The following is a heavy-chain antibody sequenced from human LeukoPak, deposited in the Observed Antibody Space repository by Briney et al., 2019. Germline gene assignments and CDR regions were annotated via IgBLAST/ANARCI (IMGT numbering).Heavy chain of an antibody. CDR2: INSDGSST. CDR3: ARDLRMGYYGSGSCFDY. V-gene: IGHV3-74*01. Sequence: GGSLRLSCAASGFTFSSYWMHWVRQAPGKGLVWVSRINSDGSSTSYADSVKGRFTISRDKAKNTLYLQMNSLRAEDTAVYYCARDLRMGYYGSGSCFDYWGQGTQVTVSS. J-gene: IGHJ4*02. D-gene: IGHD3-10*01. CDR1: GFTFSSYW.